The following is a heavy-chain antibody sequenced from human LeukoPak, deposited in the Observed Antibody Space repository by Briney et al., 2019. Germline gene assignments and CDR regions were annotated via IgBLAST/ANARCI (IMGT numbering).Heavy chain of an antibody. CDR3: ARTVPLVVPAAIPDY. Sequence: SETLSLTCTVSGGSISSGSYYWSWIRQPAGKGLEWIGRIYTSGSTNYNPSLKSRVTISVDTSKNQFSLKLSSVTAADTAVYYCARTVPLVVPAAIPDYWGQGTLVTVSS. CDR1: GGSISSGSYY. V-gene: IGHV4-61*02. J-gene: IGHJ4*02. D-gene: IGHD2-2*01. CDR2: IYTSGST.